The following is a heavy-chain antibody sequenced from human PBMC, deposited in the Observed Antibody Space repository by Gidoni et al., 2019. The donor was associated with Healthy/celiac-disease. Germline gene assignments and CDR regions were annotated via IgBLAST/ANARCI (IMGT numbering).Heavy chain of an antibody. D-gene: IGHD2-21*02. V-gene: IGHV3-23*01. Sequence: VQLLESGGGLVQPRGSLRLSCAASGFTFSSYARSWVRQAPGKGLEWVSAISGSGGSTYYADSVKGRFTISRDNSKNTLYLQMNSLRAEDTAVYCWARLGVTSPVYYYYYGMDVWGQGTTVTVSS. CDR2: ISGSGGST. CDR3: ARLGVTSPVYYYYYGMDV. CDR1: GFTFSSYA. J-gene: IGHJ6*02.